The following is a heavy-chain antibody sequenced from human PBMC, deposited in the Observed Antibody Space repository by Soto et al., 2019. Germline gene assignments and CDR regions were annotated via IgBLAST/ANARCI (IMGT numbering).Heavy chain of an antibody. CDR1: GYSFTGHN. V-gene: IGHV1-46*01. J-gene: IGHJ4*02. CDR3: ARIGGADKTYFDY. D-gene: IGHD3-16*01. CDR2: INPSGGST. Sequence: ASVKVSCKASGYSFTGHNIHGVRHVPGQGLERMGVINPSGGSTKYMATFQGRVTMTRDPSTRTVYMTLTRLTPEDTAVYYCARIGGADKTYFDYLGQGTLVPVSP.